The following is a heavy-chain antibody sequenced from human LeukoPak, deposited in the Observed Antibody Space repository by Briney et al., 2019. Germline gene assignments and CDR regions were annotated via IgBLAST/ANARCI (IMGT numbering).Heavy chain of an antibody. CDR3: ARRGGSIAGENWFDP. CDR2: INTSGST. CDR1: GGSISSYY. V-gene: IGHV4-4*07. Sequence: SETLSLTRTVSGGSISSYYWSWIRQPAGKGLEWIGRINTSGSTNYNPSLKSRVTMSVDTSKNQFSLKLSSVTAADTAVYYCARRGGSIAGENWFDPWGQGTLVTVSS. J-gene: IGHJ5*02. D-gene: IGHD6-6*01.